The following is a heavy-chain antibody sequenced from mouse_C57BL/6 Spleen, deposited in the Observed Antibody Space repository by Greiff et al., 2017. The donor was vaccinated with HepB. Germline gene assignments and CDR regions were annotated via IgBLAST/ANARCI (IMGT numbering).Heavy chain of an antibody. D-gene: IGHD1-1*01. CDR2: IYPGDGDT. CDR3: ARGYYYGSRKRYFDV. CDR1: GYAFSSSW. J-gene: IGHJ1*03. V-gene: IGHV1-82*01. Sequence: VQLQQSGPELVKPGASVKISCKASGYAFSSSWMNWVKQRPGKGLEWIGRIYPGDGDTNYNGKFKGKATLTADKSSSTAYMQLSSLTSEDSAVYFCARGYYYGSRKRYFDVWGTGTTVTVSS.